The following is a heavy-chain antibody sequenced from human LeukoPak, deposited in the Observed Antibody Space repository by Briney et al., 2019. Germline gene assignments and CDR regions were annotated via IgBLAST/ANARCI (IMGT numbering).Heavy chain of an antibody. CDR2: INPSGGST. CDR3: ARVSLVVPGAHSSAFDI. Sequence: ASVKVSCKASGYTFTSYYMHWVRQAPGQGLEWMGIINPSGGSTSYAQKFQGRVTMTRDTSTSTVYMELSSLRSEDTAVYYCARVSLVVPGAHSSAFDILGQGTMVTVSS. CDR1: GYTFTSYY. D-gene: IGHD2-2*01. J-gene: IGHJ3*02. V-gene: IGHV1-46*01.